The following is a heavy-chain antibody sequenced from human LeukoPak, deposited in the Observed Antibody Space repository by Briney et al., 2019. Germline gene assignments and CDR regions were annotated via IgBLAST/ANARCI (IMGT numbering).Heavy chain of an antibody. V-gene: IGHV3-48*03. Sequence: QPGGSLRLSCAASGFTFSNYEMNWVRQAPGKGLEWLAYIIGSGTSTQYADSVRGRFTISRDNDKNSLYLQMNSLRADDTAVYYCVRDRGGTYYCDNLLAPWGQGTLVTVSS. J-gene: IGHJ5*02. CDR2: IIGSGTST. CDR1: GFTFSNYE. D-gene: IGHD1-1*01. CDR3: VRDRGGTYYCDNLLAP.